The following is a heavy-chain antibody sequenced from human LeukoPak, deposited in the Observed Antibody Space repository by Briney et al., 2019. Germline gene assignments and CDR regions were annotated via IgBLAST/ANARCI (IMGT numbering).Heavy chain of an antibody. CDR2: INQNGSVK. J-gene: IGHJ6*03. D-gene: IGHD2-15*01. CDR3: ARDGGIFSMDV. Sequence: PWGSLRLSCEASRFSFSGYWMSWVRRAPGQGLEWVANINQNGSVKNYVESVKGRFTISRDKAKNSVYLQVNRLRADDTAVYYCARDGGIFSMDVWGKGTTVSGSS. V-gene: IGHV3-7*01. CDR1: RFSFSGYW.